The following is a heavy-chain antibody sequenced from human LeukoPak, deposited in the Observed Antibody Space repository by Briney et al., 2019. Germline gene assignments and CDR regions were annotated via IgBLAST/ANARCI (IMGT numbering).Heavy chain of an antibody. CDR1: GGSINNRNHY. Sequence: PSETLSLTCTVSGGSINNRNHYWGWVRQPPGKGLEWIGSMHVGGTTYQNPSLKSRLTISVDTSKNQFSLKVTSVTAADTAVYYCARGRPSIAARGAMKIGRGNWFDPWGQGTLVTVSS. D-gene: IGHD6-6*01. J-gene: IGHJ5*02. V-gene: IGHV4-39*01. CDR2: MHVGGTT. CDR3: ARGRPSIAARGAMKIGRGNWFDP.